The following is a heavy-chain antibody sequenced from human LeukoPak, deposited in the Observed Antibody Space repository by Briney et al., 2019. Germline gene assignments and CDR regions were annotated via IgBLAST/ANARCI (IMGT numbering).Heavy chain of an antibody. J-gene: IGHJ6*03. CDR1: GFTFSSYS. Sequence: GGSLRLSCAASGFTFSSYSMNWVRQAPGKGLEWVSSISSSSSYIYYADSVKGRFTISRDNAKNSLYLQMNSLRAEDTAVYYCARFKGSYYYYYMDVWGKGTTVTISS. V-gene: IGHV3-21*01. CDR2: ISSSSSYI. CDR3: ARFKGSYYYYYMDV.